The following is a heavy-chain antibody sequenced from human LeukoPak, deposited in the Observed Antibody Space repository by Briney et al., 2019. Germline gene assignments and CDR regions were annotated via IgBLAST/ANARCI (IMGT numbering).Heavy chain of an antibody. D-gene: IGHD1-26*01. CDR2: IIPILGIA. Sequence: SAKVSCKASGGTFSSYAISWVRQAPGQGLEWMGRIIPILGIANYAQKFQGRVTITADKSTSTAYMELSSLRSEDTAVYYCARVYSGSYYGYYFDYWGQGTLVTVSS. J-gene: IGHJ4*02. V-gene: IGHV1-69*04. CDR3: ARVYSGSYYGYYFDY. CDR1: GGTFSSYA.